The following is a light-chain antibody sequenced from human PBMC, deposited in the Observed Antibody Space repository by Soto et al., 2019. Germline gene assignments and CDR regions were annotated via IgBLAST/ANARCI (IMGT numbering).Light chain of an antibody. CDR1: SSDVGAYNY. J-gene: IGLJ1*01. Sequence: QSALTQPACVSGSPGQSITISCTGTSSDVGAYNYVSWYQQHPGKAPKLMIYDVSNRPSGISNRFSGSKSGNTASLTISGLQAEDEADYYCSSYTSSTPPYVFGTGTKVTVL. CDR2: DVS. V-gene: IGLV2-14*01. CDR3: SSYTSSTPPYV.